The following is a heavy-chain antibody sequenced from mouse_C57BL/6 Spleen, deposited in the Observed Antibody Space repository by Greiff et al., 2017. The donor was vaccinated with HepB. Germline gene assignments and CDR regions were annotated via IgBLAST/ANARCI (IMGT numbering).Heavy chain of an antibody. CDR2: ISYSGST. Sequence: DVKLQESGPGMVKPSQSLSLTCTVTGYSITSGYDWHWIRHFPGNKLEWMGYISYSGSTNYNPSLKSRISITHDTSKNHFFLKLNSVTTEDTATYYCARGGNYDDPFDYWGQGTTLTVSS. V-gene: IGHV3-1*01. J-gene: IGHJ2*01. CDR3: ARGGNYDDPFDY. D-gene: IGHD2-13*01. CDR1: GYSITSGYD.